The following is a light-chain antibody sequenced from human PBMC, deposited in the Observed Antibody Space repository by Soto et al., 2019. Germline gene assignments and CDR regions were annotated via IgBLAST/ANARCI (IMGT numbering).Light chain of an antibody. J-gene: IGLJ1*01. CDR3: CSYAGSPRYV. Sequence: QSALTQPRSVSGSPGQSVTISCTGTSSDVGGYNYVYWYQQHPGKAPKVMIYDVSERPSGVPDRFSGSKSGNTASLTISGRQAEDEADYYCCSYAGSPRYVLGTGTKLTVL. CDR2: DVS. V-gene: IGLV2-11*01. CDR1: SSDVGGYNY.